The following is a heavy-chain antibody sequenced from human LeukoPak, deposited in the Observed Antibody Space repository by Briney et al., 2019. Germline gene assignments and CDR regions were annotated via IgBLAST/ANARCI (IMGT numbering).Heavy chain of an antibody. CDR1: GGSFSGYY. CDR3: ARLPSRISPNYYYYGMDV. CDR2: INHSGST. J-gene: IGHJ6*02. V-gene: IGHV4-34*01. Sequence: SETLSLTCAVYGGSFSGYYWSWIRQPPGKGLEWIGEINHSGSTNYNPSLKSRVTISVDTSKNQFSLKLSSVTAADTAVYYRARLPSRISPNYYYYGMDVWGQGTTVTVSS.